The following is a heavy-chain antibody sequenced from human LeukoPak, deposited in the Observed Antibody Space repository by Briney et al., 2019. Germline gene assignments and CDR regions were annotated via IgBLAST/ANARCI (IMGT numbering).Heavy chain of an antibody. Sequence: GGSLRLSCAASGFRFSAYSMNWVRQPPGKGLEWVSVIYSGGSTYYADSVKGRFTISRDNSKNTLYLQMNSLRAEDTAVYYCAGANDYGDYYFDYWGQGTLVTVSS. CDR1: GFRFSAYS. CDR2: IYSGGST. D-gene: IGHD4-17*01. V-gene: IGHV3-66*01. CDR3: AGANDYGDYYFDY. J-gene: IGHJ4*02.